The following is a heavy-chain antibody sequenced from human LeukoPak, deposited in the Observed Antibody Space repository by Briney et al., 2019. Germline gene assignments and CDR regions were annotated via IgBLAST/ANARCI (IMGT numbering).Heavy chain of an antibody. D-gene: IGHD1-26*01. CDR3: ARGEDY. Sequence: GGSLRLSCAASGFTFSSYAMHWVRQAPGKGLEYVSAISSNGGSIYYANSVKGRFTISRDNSKNTLYLQMGSLRAEDMAVYYCARGEDYWGQGTLVTVSS. CDR1: GFTFSSYA. J-gene: IGHJ4*02. CDR2: ISSNGGSI. V-gene: IGHV3-64*01.